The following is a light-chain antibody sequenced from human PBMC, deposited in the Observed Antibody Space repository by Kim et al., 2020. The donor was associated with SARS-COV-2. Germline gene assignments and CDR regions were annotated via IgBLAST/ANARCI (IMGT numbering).Light chain of an antibody. Sequence: TITLTSGTNPRTLTSGHFPYWFQQKPGQAPRALIYNTDYKYSWTPARFSGSLLGGKAALTLSDAQAEDEADYYCLLSYGDTRKIFGGGTQLTVL. CDR3: LLSYGDTRKI. CDR2: NTD. J-gene: IGLJ2*01. CDR1: PRTLTSGHF. V-gene: IGLV7-46*01.